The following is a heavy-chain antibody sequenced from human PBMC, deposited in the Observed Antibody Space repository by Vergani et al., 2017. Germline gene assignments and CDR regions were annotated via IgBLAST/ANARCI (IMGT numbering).Heavy chain of an antibody. J-gene: IGHJ6*02. CDR2: IYYSGST. V-gene: IGHV4-31*03. CDR1: GGSISSGGYY. Sequence: QVQLQESGPGLVKPSQTLSLTCTVSGGSISSGGYYWSWIRQHPGKGLEWIGYIYYSGSTYYNPSLKSRVTISVDTSKNQFSLKLSSVTAADTAVYYCAKFGAYCTNGVCPTGYYGMDVWGQGTTVTVSS. CDR3: AKFGAYCTNGVCPTGYYGMDV. D-gene: IGHD2-8*01.